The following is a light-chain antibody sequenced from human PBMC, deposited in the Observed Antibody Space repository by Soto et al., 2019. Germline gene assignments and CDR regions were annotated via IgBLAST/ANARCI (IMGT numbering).Light chain of an antibody. V-gene: IGLV2-8*01. CDR1: KSDIGVYDF. CDR2: EVV. Sequence: QSALTQPPSASGSPGQSVPISCTGTKSDIGVYDFVSWYQHHPGKAPRLIIYEVVQRPSGVPDRFSGSKSGNTASLTVPGLQAADEADYFCKSYAGSNTYVFGSGTKVTVL. J-gene: IGLJ1*01. CDR3: KSYAGSNTYV.